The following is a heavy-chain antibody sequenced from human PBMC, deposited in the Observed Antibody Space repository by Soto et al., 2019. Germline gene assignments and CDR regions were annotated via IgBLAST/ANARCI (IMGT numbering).Heavy chain of an antibody. CDR1: GYTFTSYD. Sequence: QVQLVQSGAEVKKPGASVKVSCKASGYTFTSYDINWVRQATGQGLEWMGWMNPNRGNTGHAQKFQGRATLTRNTSISTAYIELSSLRSEDTAVYYCASSGSGWYLYWGQGTLVTVSS. CDR2: MNPNRGNT. CDR3: ASSGSGWYLY. V-gene: IGHV1-8*01. D-gene: IGHD6-19*01. J-gene: IGHJ4*02.